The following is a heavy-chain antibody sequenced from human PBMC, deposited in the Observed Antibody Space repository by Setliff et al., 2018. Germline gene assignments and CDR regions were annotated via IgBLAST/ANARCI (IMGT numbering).Heavy chain of an antibody. J-gene: IGHJ6*03. Sequence: AGGSLRLSCAASASGFAFSSIWMNWVRQAPGKGLEWISYISSGSNSIYYADSVKGRFTISRDNAKNSLYLQMNSLRAEDTAVYYCARLVDYYYYYMDVWGKGTTVTVSS. CDR2: ISSGSNSI. CDR1: GFAFSSIW. CDR3: ARLVDYYYYYMDV. D-gene: IGHD1-26*01. V-gene: IGHV3-48*04.